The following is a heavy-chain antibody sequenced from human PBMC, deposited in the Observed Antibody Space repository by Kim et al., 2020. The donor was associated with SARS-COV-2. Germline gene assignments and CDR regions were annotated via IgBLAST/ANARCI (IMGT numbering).Heavy chain of an antibody. Sequence: GGSLRLSCAASGFTFSSYAMHWVRQAPGKGLEWVAVISYDGSNEYYVDSVKGRFTISRDNSKNTLYLQMNSLRVEDTAVFYCAREDGQGVQNVLTPDYWGQGTLVTVS. J-gene: IGHJ4*02. CDR1: GFTFSSYA. CDR3: AREDGQGVQNVLTPDY. D-gene: IGHD2-8*01. CDR2: ISYDGSNE. V-gene: IGHV3-30*04.